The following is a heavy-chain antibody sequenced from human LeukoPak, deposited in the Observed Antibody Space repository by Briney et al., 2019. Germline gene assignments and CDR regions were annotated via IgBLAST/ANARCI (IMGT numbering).Heavy chain of an antibody. Sequence: GGSLRLSCAASGFTFSSYSMNWVRQAPGKGLEWVSSISSSSSYIYYADSVKGRFTTSRDNAKNSLYLQMNSLRAEDTAVYYCARAQAGSSTRPVDYWGQGTLVTVSS. CDR3: ARAQAGSSTRPVDY. D-gene: IGHD2-2*01. CDR1: GFTFSSYS. J-gene: IGHJ4*02. CDR2: ISSSSSYI. V-gene: IGHV3-21*01.